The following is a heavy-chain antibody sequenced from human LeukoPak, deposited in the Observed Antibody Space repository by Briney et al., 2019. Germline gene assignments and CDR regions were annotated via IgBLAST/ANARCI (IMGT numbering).Heavy chain of an antibody. D-gene: IGHD2-21*02. CDR2: IYYSGST. CDR1: GGSISSYY. J-gene: IGHJ4*02. Sequence: SETLSLTCTVSGGSISSYYWSWIRQPPGKGLEWIGYIYYSGSTNYNPSLKSRVTISVDTSKNQFSLKLSSVTAADTAVYYCARGRQEHIVVVTAPYYFDYWGQGTLVTVSS. CDR3: ARGRQEHIVVVTAPYYFDY. V-gene: IGHV4-59*01.